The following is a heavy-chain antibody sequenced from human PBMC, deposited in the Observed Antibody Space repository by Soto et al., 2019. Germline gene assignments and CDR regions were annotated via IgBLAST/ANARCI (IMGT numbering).Heavy chain of an antibody. CDR3: ARDGKTAMVIRVGMDV. D-gene: IGHD5-18*01. V-gene: IGHV3-30-3*01. CDR2: ISYDGSNK. Sequence: GGSLRLSCAASGFTFSSYAMHWVRQAPGKGLEWVAVISYDGSNKYYADSVKGRFTISRDNSKNTLYLQMNSLRAEDTAVYYCARDGKTAMVIRVGMDVWGQGTTVTVSS. J-gene: IGHJ6*02. CDR1: GFTFSSYA.